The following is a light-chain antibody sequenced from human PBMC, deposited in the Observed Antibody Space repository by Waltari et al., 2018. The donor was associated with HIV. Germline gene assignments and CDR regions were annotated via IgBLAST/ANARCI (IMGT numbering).Light chain of an antibody. J-gene: IGKJ1*01. Sequence: EIVLTQSPATLSVSPGDRVTLSCRASESVSSNLAWYQQKPGQAPRLVFYGASSRATGIPDRFSGSGSGTEFTLTISSLQSEDFAVYYCQEYNNWPWTFGKGTKVEIK. CDR1: ESVSSN. CDR3: QEYNNWPWT. V-gene: IGKV3-15*01. CDR2: GAS.